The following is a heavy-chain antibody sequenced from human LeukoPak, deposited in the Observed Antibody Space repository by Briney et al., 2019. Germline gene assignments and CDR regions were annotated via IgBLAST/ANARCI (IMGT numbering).Heavy chain of an antibody. CDR2: IFHSGST. CDR1: GGSISGYF. Sequence: PSETLSLTCTVSGGSISGYFWSWIRQPPGKGPEWIGYIFHSGSTYYNPSLKSRVTISVDTSNNQFSLTLSSMTVADTAVYYGARELLVANAPGSWFDPWGQGVPVTVSS. CDR3: ARELLVANAPGSWFDP. V-gene: IGHV4-59*12. D-gene: IGHD2-15*01. J-gene: IGHJ5*02.